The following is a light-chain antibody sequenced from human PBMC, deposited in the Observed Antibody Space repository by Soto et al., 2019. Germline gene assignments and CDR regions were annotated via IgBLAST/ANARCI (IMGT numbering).Light chain of an antibody. CDR2: EVS. V-gene: IGLV2-14*01. J-gene: IGLJ2*01. CDR1: SSDVGGYNY. CDR3: SSYTNSGSV. Sequence: QPAPVSGSPGQSITTSCTGTSSDVGGYNYVSWYQQHPDKAPKLLIYEVSNRPSGVSNRFSGSKSGNTASLTIYGLQAEDEADYYCSSYTNSGSVFGGGTKLTVL.